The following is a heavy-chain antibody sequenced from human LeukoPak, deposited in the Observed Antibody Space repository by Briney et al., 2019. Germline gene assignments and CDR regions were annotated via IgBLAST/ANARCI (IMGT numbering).Heavy chain of an antibody. D-gene: IGHD3-22*01. V-gene: IGHV4-34*01. Sequence: SETLSLTCAVYGGSFSGYYWSWIRQPPGKGLEWMGEINHSGSTNYNPSLKSRVTISVDTSKNQLSLKLTSVTAADMAVYYCARDRSSGYYSDAFDIWGQGTMVTVSS. CDR1: GGSFSGYY. CDR3: ARDRSSGYYSDAFDI. J-gene: IGHJ3*02. CDR2: INHSGST.